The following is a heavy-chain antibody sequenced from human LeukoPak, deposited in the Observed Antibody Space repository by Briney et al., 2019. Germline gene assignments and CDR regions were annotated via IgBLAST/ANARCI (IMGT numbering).Heavy chain of an antibody. CDR3: ARYDSSGYYWEYFDY. Sequence: PSQTLSLTRTVSGVSISSGGYYCSWIPQHPEKGLEWIGYIYYSGSTYYNPSLKSRVTISVDTSKNQFSLKLSSVTAADTAVYYCARYDSSGYYWEYFDYWGQGTLVTVSS. CDR2: IYYSGST. J-gene: IGHJ4*02. V-gene: IGHV4-31*03. CDR1: GVSISSGGYY. D-gene: IGHD3-22*01.